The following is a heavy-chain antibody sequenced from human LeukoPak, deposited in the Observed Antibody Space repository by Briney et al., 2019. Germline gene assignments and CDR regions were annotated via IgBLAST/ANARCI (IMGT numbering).Heavy chain of an antibody. V-gene: IGHV1-2*02. CDR3: ATNILVRDIINWFDP. J-gene: IGHJ5*02. CDR1: GYSFADYY. CDR2: IKPNSGDT. D-gene: IGHD3-10*01. Sequence: GASVEVSCKASGYSFADYYMHWVRQAPGQGLEWMGWIKPNSGDTRSAQKFQGRVTMTRDTSISTAYVELSSLRYDDTAVYYCATNILVRDIINWFDPWGQGTLVTVSS.